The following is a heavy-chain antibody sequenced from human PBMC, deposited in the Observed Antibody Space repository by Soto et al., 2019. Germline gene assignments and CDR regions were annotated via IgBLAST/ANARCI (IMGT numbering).Heavy chain of an antibody. CDR2: ISAYNGNT. J-gene: IGHJ6*02. Sequence: ASVKVSCKASGYTFTSYGISWVRQAPGQGLEWMGWISAYNGNTNYAQKLQGRVTMTTDTSTSTAYMELRSLRSDDTAVYYCAVNRVGYCSGGSCEPIIYYGMDVWGQGTTVTVSS. CDR3: AVNRVGYCSGGSCEPIIYYGMDV. CDR1: GYTFTSYG. D-gene: IGHD2-15*01. V-gene: IGHV1-18*04.